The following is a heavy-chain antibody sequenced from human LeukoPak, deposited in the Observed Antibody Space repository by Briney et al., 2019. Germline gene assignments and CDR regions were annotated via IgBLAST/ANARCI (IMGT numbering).Heavy chain of an antibody. CDR1: GDSVSSNSAA. V-gene: IGHV6-1*01. Sequence: SQTLSLTCAISGDSVSSNSAAWNWIRQSPSRGLEWLGRTYYRSKWYNDYAVSAKSRITINPDTSKNQFSLQLNSVTPEDTAVYYCARDGARIAAAGSYYGMDVWGQGTTVTVSS. CDR2: TYYRSKWYN. CDR3: ARDGARIAAAGSYYGMDV. J-gene: IGHJ6*02. D-gene: IGHD6-13*01.